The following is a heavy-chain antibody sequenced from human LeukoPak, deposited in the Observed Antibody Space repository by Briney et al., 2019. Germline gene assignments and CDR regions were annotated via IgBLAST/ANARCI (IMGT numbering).Heavy chain of an antibody. J-gene: IGHJ4*02. D-gene: IGHD6-13*01. CDR3: ARFALTSSLDY. CDR2: IYPGNSDT. Sequence: GESLKISCKISGDRLTNNWIGWVRQVPGKGLEWLGLIYPGNSDTRYSPFFQGQVTFSVDASISTAYLHWGGLKASDTAMYYCARFALTSSLDYWGQGTLVTVSS. V-gene: IGHV5-51*01. CDR1: GDRLTNNW.